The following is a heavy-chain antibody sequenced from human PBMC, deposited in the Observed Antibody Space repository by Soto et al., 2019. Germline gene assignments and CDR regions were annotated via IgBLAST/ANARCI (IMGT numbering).Heavy chain of an antibody. CDR3: TRRVLYGGNADY. CDR1: GDSISGSSYY. CDR2: SYYIGRT. Sequence: PSETLSLTCTVSGDSISGSSYYWGCIRQPPGKGLEWVGSSYYIGRTYSNPSLKSQVTISVDTSKNHFSLKLTSVTAADTAVYYCTRRVLYGGNADYWGQGILVTVSS. V-gene: IGHV4-39*01. J-gene: IGHJ4*02. D-gene: IGHD4-17*01.